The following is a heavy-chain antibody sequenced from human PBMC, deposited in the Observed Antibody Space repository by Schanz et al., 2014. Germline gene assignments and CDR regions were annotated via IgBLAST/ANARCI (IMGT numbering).Heavy chain of an antibody. D-gene: IGHD6-13*01. CDR2: IYSGGST. V-gene: IGHV3-66*01. CDR1: GFTVSNNL. CDR3: ARGGGAAAST. Sequence: EVQLVESGGGLVQPGGSLRLSCAASGFTVSNNLMRWVRQAPGKGLEWVSIIYSGGSTFYADSVKGRFTISRDNSKNTLYLQMXXXXXXDTAVYYCARGGGAAASTWGQGTLVTVSS. J-gene: IGHJ5*02.